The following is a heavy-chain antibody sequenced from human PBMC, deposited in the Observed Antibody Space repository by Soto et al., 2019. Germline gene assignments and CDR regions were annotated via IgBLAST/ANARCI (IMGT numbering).Heavy chain of an antibody. CDR2: ISGSGGST. CDR1: GFTFSSYA. J-gene: IGHJ3*02. Sequence: GGSLRLSCAASGFTFSSYAMSWVRQAPGKGLEWVSAISGSGGSTYYADSVKGRFTISRDNSKNTLYLQMNSLRAEDTAVYYCAKEGRITMIVVVIPDAFDIWGQGTMVTVSS. CDR3: AKEGRITMIVVVIPDAFDI. V-gene: IGHV3-23*01. D-gene: IGHD3-22*01.